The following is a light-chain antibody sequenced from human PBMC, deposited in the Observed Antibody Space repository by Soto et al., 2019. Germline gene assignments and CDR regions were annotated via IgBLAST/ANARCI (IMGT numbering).Light chain of an antibody. V-gene: IGLV2-14*03. CDR1: ISDVGAYNY. CDR2: DVS. CDR3: SSYTSATTYV. Sequence: QSVLTQPASVSGSPGQSITISCTGTISDVGAYNYVSWYQQHHPGEDPKLIIYDVSHRPSGVSNRFSGSKSGNTASLTISCLQTEDEADYYCSSYTSATTYVFGTGTKVTVL. J-gene: IGLJ1*01.